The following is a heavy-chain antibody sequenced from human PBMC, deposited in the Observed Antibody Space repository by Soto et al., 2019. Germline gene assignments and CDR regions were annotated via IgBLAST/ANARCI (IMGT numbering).Heavy chain of an antibody. CDR2: ISYDGSNK. Sequence: PGGSLRLSCAASGFTFSSYAMHWVRQAPGKGLEWVAVISYDGSNKYYADSVKGRFTISRDNSKNTLYLQMNSLRAEDTAVYYCARDSRSGSYYLYYYSGMDVWGQGTTVTVSS. CDR3: ARDSRSGSYYLYYYSGMDV. J-gene: IGHJ6*02. D-gene: IGHD1-26*01. CDR1: GFTFSSYA. V-gene: IGHV3-30-3*01.